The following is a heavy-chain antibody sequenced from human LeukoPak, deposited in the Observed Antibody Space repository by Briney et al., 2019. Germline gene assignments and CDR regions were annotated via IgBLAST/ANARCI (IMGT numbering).Heavy chain of an antibody. CDR2: IWFDGSKQ. D-gene: IGHD3-22*01. CDR3: AREGYYYDSSGYSNWFDP. V-gene: IGHV3-33*01. CDR1: GFTYNTYD. J-gene: IGHJ5*02. Sequence: GSLRLSCAASGFTYNTYDMHWVRQPPGKGLEWVALIWFDGSKQYYADSVRGRVTISRDNSKNTLYLQMNSLRAEDTAVYYCAREGYYYDSSGYSNWFDPWGQGTLVTVSS.